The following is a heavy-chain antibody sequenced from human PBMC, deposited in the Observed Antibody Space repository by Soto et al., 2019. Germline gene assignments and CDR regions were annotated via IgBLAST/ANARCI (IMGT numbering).Heavy chain of an antibody. Sequence: GGSLRLSCAASGFTFSDHYIDWVRQAPGKGLEWVGRTRKKGNTYTTDCAASVEGRFTISRDDSKNSLYLQMDSLKSEDTAVYFCARSGSSSSCYDFWGQGTLVTVSS. CDR1: GFTFSDHY. D-gene: IGHD2-2*01. V-gene: IGHV3-72*01. CDR3: ARSGSSSSCYDF. CDR2: TRKKGNTYTT. J-gene: IGHJ4*02.